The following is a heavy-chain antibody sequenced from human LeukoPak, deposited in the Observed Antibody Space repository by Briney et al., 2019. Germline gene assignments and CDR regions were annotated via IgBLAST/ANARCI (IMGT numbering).Heavy chain of an antibody. CDR1: GFTFSSYA. D-gene: IGHD6-13*01. V-gene: IGHV3-23*01. CDR3: ARASSSWYYFDY. Sequence: GGSLRLSCAASGFTFSSYAMSWVRQAPGKGLEWVSAISGSGGSTYYADSVKGRFTISRDNAKNSLYLQMNSLRAEDTAVYYCARASSSWYYFDYWGQGTLVTVSS. J-gene: IGHJ4*02. CDR2: ISGSGGST.